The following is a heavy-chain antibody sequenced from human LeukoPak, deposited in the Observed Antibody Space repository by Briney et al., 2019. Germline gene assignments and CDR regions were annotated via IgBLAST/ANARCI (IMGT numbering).Heavy chain of an antibody. CDR1: GGSISGYF. Sequence: SETLSLTCAVSGGSISGYFWSWSRQPPGKGLEWIGYIYYTGSTIYNPSLRSRVTMSVDVSKNQFSLDLTSVTAADTAVYYCARHDPVGHFLRGMDVWGQGTAVTVSS. J-gene: IGHJ6*02. CDR2: IYYTGST. D-gene: IGHD2/OR15-2a*01. CDR3: ARHDPVGHFLRGMDV. V-gene: IGHV4-59*08.